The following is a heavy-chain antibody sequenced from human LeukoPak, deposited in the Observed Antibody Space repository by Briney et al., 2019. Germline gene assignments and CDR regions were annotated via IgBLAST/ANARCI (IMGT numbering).Heavy chain of an antibody. CDR2: IKSKTDGGTT. D-gene: IGHD2-2*01. J-gene: IGHJ4*02. V-gene: IGHV3-15*01. Sequence: GGSLRLSCAASGFTFSNAWMSWVRQAPGKGLEWVGRIKSKTDGGTTDYAAPVKGRFTISRDDSKNTLYLQMNSLKTEDTAVYYCTTAGCSSTSCYGVDYWGQGTLVTVSS. CDR3: TTAGCSSTSCYGVDY. CDR1: GFTFSNAW.